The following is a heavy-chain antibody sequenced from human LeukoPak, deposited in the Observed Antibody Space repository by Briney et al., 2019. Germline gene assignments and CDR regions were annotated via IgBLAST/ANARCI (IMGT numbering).Heavy chain of an antibody. CDR3: ARIAYCGADCHAFDV. J-gene: IGHJ3*01. D-gene: IGHD2-21*01. V-gene: IGHV1-69*13. Sequence: SVKVSCKASGGSFSKYGITWVRQAPGQGLEWMGGIMFTFGTTKYEQRFQGRVTISADESTSTAYMEVSSLRSEDTAVYYCARIAYCGADCHAFDVWGQGTMVIVSS. CDR2: IMFTFGTT. CDR1: GGSFSKYG.